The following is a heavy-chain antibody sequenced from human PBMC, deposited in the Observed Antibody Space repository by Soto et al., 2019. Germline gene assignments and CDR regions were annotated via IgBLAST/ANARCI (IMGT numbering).Heavy chain of an antibody. D-gene: IGHD4-17*01. J-gene: IGHJ3*02. CDR3: ARSTTVRAFDI. CDR2: IYYSGST. V-gene: IGHV4-31*03. Sequence: PSETLSLTCTVSGGSISSGGYYWSWIRQHPGKGLEWIGYIYYSGSTYYNPSLKSRVTISVDTSKNQFSLKLSSVTAADTAVYYCARSTTVRAFDIWGQGTMVTVSS. CDR1: GGSISSGGYY.